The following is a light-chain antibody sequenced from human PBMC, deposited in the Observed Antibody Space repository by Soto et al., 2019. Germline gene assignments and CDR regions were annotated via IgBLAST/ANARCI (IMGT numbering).Light chain of an antibody. CDR3: QQYNDWPFT. J-gene: IGKJ3*01. CDR2: RAS. V-gene: IGKV3-15*01. CDR1: QSVSSN. Sequence: ERVMTQSPATLSVSPGERATLSCRASQSVSSNLAWYQHKPGQAPRLLIYRASTRATGIPDRFGGSWSGREFTLTISSLQSEEFAVYYSQQYNDWPFTFGPGTKVDIK.